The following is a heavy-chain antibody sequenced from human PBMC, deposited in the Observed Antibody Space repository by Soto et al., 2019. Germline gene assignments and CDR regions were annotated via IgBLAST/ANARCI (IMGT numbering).Heavy chain of an antibody. CDR3: VRDYVSPRGMDG. J-gene: IGHJ6*02. V-gene: IGHV1-69*13. D-gene: IGHD3-16*01. CDR2: IIPIFGTS. Sequence: SVEGSCKASGGTFSNYSISWVRQAPGQGLEWMGGIIPIFGTSNYAQRFQGRVTITADESMTIAYMELSGLTSEDTAMYYCVRDYVSPRGMDGWGQGTTVTVSS. CDR1: GGTFSNYS.